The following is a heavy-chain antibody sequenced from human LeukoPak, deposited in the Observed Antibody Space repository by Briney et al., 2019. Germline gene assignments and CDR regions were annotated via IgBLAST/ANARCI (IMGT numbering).Heavy chain of an antibody. CDR2: IIPIFGTA. V-gene: IGHV1-69*06. D-gene: IGHD1-26*01. J-gene: IGHJ4*02. Sequence: SVKVSCKASGGTFSNYAISWVRQAPGQGLEWMGGIIPIFGTANYAQKFQGRVTITADKSTSTAYMELSSLRSEDTAVYYCATGSSGSYYYYFDYWGEGTLVTVSS. CDR3: ATGSSGSYYYYFDY. CDR1: GGTFSNYA.